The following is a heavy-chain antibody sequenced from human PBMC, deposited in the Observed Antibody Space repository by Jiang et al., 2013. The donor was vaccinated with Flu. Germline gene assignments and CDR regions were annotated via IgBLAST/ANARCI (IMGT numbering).Heavy chain of an antibody. V-gene: IGHV4-61*01. D-gene: IGHD1-26*01. Sequence: GPGLVKPSETLSLTCTVSGGSVSSGSYYWSWVRQPPGKGLEWIGYIYYSGSTNYNPSLKSRVTISVDTSKNQFSLKLSSVTAADTAVYYCAREIPSGSYFYFDYWGQGTLVTVSS. J-gene: IGHJ4*02. CDR2: IYYSGST. CDR1: GGSVSSGSYY. CDR3: AREIPSGSYFYFDY.